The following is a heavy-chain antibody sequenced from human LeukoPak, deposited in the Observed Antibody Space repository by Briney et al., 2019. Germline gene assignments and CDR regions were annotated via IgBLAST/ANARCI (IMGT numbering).Heavy chain of an antibody. V-gene: IGHV4-59*01. CDR1: GGSISSYY. CDR2: IYYSGST. Sequence: SETLSLTCTVSGGSISSYYWSWIRQPPGKGLEWIGYIYYSGSTNYNPSLKSRVTISVDTSKNQFSLKLSSVTAADKAVYYCARGPTVRYYYYGMDVWGQGTTVTVSS. J-gene: IGHJ6*02. D-gene: IGHD4-17*01. CDR3: ARGPTVRYYYYGMDV.